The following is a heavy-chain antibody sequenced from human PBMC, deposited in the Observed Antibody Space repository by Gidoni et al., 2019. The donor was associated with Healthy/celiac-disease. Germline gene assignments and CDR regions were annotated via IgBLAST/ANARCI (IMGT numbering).Heavy chain of an antibody. Sequence: EVQLVESGGGLVQPGGSLRLSCAASGFTVSSYSMNWVRQAPGKGLEWVSYISSSSSTIYYADSVKGRFTISRDNAKNSLYLQMNSLRAEDTAVYYCARGYYDFWSGYYNYWGQGTLVTVSS. CDR3: ARGYYDFWSGYYNY. V-gene: IGHV3-48*01. J-gene: IGHJ4*02. CDR2: ISSSSSTI. D-gene: IGHD3-3*01. CDR1: GFTVSSYS.